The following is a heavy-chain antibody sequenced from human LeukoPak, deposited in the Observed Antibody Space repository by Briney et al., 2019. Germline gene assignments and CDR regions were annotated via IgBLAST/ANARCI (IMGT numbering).Heavy chain of an antibody. CDR1: GFTFSSYS. D-gene: IGHD6-13*01. CDR3: ARGYLSSTRTDYFDY. J-gene: IGHJ4*02. V-gene: IGHV3-21*01. Sequence: GGSLRLSCAASGFTFSSYSMNWVRQAPGKGLEWVSSISTSSSYIYYADSVKGRFTISRDNARKSLYLQMNSLRAEDTAVYYCARGYLSSTRTDYFDYWGQGTLVTVSS. CDR2: ISTSSSYI.